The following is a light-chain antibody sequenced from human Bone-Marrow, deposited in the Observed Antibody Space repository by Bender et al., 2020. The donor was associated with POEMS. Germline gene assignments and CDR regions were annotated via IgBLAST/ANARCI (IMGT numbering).Light chain of an antibody. Sequence: QSALTQPRSVSGPPGQSATISCTGSSSDVGGYENVSWYQQHPGKAPKVTIYDVSKRLSGVPDRFSASKSGNTASLTIAGLQAEDEADYYCCSYAGTYSFVFGTGTKVTVL. V-gene: IGLV2-11*01. CDR1: SSDVGGYEN. J-gene: IGLJ1*01. CDR2: DVS. CDR3: CSYAGTYSFV.